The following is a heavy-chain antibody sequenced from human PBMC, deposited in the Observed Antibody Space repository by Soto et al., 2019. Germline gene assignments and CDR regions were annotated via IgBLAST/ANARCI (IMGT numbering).Heavy chain of an antibody. Sequence: GGSLRLSCAVSGFTFGDSYMSWIRQAPGKGLEWLSYISPGSRYPAYADSVKGRFTISRDNAKRSLYLQMMSLTAEDTAIYYCVRGGGGGPFDPCGQGTMVTVSS. CDR1: GFTFGDSY. J-gene: IGHJ5*02. D-gene: IGHD2-15*01. CDR2: ISPGSRYP. CDR3: VRGGGGGPFDP. V-gene: IGHV3-11*06.